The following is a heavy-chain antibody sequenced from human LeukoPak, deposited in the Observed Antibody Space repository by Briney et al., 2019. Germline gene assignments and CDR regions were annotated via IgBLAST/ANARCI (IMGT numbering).Heavy chain of an antibody. CDR2: IHPNSGAT. Sequence: ASVKVSCKTSGYTFTDYYLHWVRQAPGQGLEWVGWIHPNSGATHYAQKFQGRLTMTRDTSISTAYMELTRLRSDDTAVYYCAGDMGRYSGYDYDYWGQGTLVTASS. CDR1: GYTFTDYY. CDR3: AGDMGRYSGYDYDY. V-gene: IGHV1-2*02. J-gene: IGHJ4*02. D-gene: IGHD5-12*01.